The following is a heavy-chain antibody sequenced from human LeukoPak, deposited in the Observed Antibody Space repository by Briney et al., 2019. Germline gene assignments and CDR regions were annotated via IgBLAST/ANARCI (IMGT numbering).Heavy chain of an antibody. D-gene: IGHD5-12*01. Sequence: SETLSLTCTVSGGSISSSYYYWGWIRQSPGKGLEWIGSIYYSGTTNYNPSLKSRVTISLDTSRNQFSLKLRSVTTADTAVYYCARRRVYSGSGEFDFWGQGTLVTVSS. CDR3: ARRRVYSGSGEFDF. J-gene: IGHJ4*02. CDR2: IYYSGTT. V-gene: IGHV4-39*07. CDR1: GGSISSSYYY.